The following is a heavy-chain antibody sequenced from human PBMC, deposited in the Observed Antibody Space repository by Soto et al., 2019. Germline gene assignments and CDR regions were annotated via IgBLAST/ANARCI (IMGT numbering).Heavy chain of an antibody. V-gene: IGHV1-69*13. CDR2: IIPIFGTA. Sequence: GASVKVSCKASGGTFSSYAISWVRQAPGQGLEWMGGIIPIFGTANYAQKFQGRVTITADESTSTAYMELSSLRSEDTAVYYCARRGPVVPAAMSSYYYYYGMDVWGQGTTVTVSS. CDR1: GGTFSSYA. CDR3: ARRGPVVPAAMSSYYYYYGMDV. D-gene: IGHD2-2*01. J-gene: IGHJ6*02.